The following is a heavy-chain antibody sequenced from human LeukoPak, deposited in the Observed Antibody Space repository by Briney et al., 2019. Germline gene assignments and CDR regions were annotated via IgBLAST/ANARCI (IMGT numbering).Heavy chain of an antibody. J-gene: IGHJ3*02. CDR3: ARDTDGDYPDAFDI. Sequence: ASVKVSCKASGYTFTSYGISWVRQAPGQGLEWMGWISAYNGNTNYAQKLQGRVTMTTDTSTSTAYMELGGLRSDDTAVYYCARDTDGDYPDAFDIWGQGTMVTVSS. V-gene: IGHV1-18*01. CDR2: ISAYNGNT. D-gene: IGHD4-17*01. CDR1: GYTFTSYG.